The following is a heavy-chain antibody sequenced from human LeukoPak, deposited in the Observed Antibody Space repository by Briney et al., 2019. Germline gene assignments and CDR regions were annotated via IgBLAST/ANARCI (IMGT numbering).Heavy chain of an antibody. J-gene: IGHJ6*02. CDR1: GFTFSTYA. D-gene: IGHD4-17*01. V-gene: IGHV3-64D*09. Sequence: GGSLRLSCSASGFTFSTYAMHWVCQAPGKGLEYVSAIGNNGGKSYFADSVKGRFTISRDNSKNTLYLQMSSLTPEDTAVYYCVKDMTTVTTDRKSMDVWGQGTTVTVSS. CDR3: VKDMTTVTTDRKSMDV. CDR2: IGNNGGKS.